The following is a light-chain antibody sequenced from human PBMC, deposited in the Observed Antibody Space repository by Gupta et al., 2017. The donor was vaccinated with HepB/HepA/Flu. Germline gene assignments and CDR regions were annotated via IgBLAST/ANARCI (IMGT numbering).Light chain of an antibody. CDR2: WAS. Sequence: DIVMTQSPDSLAVSLGERATIHCKSSQSVLYNSNNKNYLAWYQQKPGQPPKLLIYWASTRKSGVPDRFSGSGSGTDFTLTISSLQAEDVAVYYCQQYYSTPPYTFGQGTKLEI. CDR1: QSVLYNSNNKNY. J-gene: IGKJ2*01. CDR3: QQYYSTPPYT. V-gene: IGKV4-1*01.